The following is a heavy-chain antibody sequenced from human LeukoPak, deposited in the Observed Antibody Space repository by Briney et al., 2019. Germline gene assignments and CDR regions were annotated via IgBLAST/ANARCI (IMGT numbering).Heavy chain of an antibody. CDR3: ARIYDFWSGYYTDTVRGGSYYGMDV. Sequence: PGGSLRLSCAASGFTFSSYWMHWVRHAPGKGLVWVSRINSDGSSTSYADSVKGRFTISRDNAKNTLYLQMNSLRAEDTAVYYCARIYDFWSGYYTDTVRGGSYYGMDVWGQGTTVTVSS. V-gene: IGHV3-74*01. CDR1: GFTFSSYW. D-gene: IGHD3-3*01. J-gene: IGHJ6*02. CDR2: INSDGSST.